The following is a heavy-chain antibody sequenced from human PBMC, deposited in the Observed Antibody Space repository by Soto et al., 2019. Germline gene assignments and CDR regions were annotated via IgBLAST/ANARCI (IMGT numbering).Heavy chain of an antibody. Sequence: GGSLRLSCAASGFTFSSYSMNWVRQAPGKGLEWVSYISSSSSTIYYADSVKGRFTISRDNAKNSLYLQMNSLRAEDTAVYYCARDQPYSVNIAVAGYYFDYWGQGTLVTVSS. J-gene: IGHJ4*02. CDR2: ISSSSSTI. CDR3: ARDQPYSVNIAVAGYYFDY. CDR1: GFTFSSYS. V-gene: IGHV3-48*01. D-gene: IGHD6-19*01.